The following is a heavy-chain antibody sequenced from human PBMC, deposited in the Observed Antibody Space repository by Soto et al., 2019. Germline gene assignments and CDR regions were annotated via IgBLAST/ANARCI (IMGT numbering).Heavy chain of an antibody. CDR2: LYGGGRT. J-gene: IGHJ4*02. Sequence: EVQLVESGGGLIQPGGSLRLSCATSGFTVSNNYMSWVRQAPGKGLEWVSILYGGGRTYYADSVKGRFTISRDNSKSTVYLQMNSLSAEDTAVYYCASGAGSGWRYSDYWGQGTLVTVSS. CDR1: GFTVSNNY. D-gene: IGHD6-19*01. CDR3: ASGAGSGWRYSDY. V-gene: IGHV3-53*01.